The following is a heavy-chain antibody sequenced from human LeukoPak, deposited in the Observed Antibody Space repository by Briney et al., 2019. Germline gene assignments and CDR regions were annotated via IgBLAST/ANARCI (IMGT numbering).Heavy chain of an antibody. V-gene: IGHV3-30-3*01. J-gene: IGHJ5*02. D-gene: IGHD3-10*01. CDR3: ARDGITMVRGVIITYWFDP. Sequence: GGSLRLSCAASGFTFSTYAMHWVRRAPGKGLEWVAVISNDGIDKYYADSVKGRFTISRDNSKNTLYLQMNSLRAEDTAVYYCARDGITMVRGVIITYWFDPWGQGTLVTVSS. CDR2: ISNDGIDK. CDR1: GFTFSTYA.